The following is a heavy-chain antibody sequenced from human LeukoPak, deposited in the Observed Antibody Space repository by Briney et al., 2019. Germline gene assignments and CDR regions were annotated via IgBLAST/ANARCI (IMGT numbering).Heavy chain of an antibody. V-gene: IGHV3-66*02. CDR1: GFTVSTNY. CDR2: IYVDGNT. D-gene: IGHD2-15*01. Sequence: GGSLRLSCAASGFTVSTNYMNWVRQAPGKGLEWVSVIYVDGNTLYADSVKGRFTISRDTSENTLYLQMHSLRVEDTALYYCARGYCSGNSCYPGGSWGQGTLVTVSS. J-gene: IGHJ5*02. CDR3: ARGYCSGNSCYPGGS.